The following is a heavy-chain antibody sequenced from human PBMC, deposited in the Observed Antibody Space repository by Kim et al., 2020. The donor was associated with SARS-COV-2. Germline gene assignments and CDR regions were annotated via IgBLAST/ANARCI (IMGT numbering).Heavy chain of an antibody. CDR1: GFTFSSYA. CDR3: AKGNGGNYGYYFDY. J-gene: IGHJ4*02. V-gene: IGHV3-23*01. D-gene: IGHD4-17*01. CDR2: ISVSGGSI. Sequence: GGSLRLSCAASGFTFSSYAMNWVRQAPWKGLEWVSGISVSGGSIKYADSVKGRFTISRDNSKNTLFLQMDSLRDEDTALYYCAKGNGGNYGYYFDYWGQGTLVTVSS.